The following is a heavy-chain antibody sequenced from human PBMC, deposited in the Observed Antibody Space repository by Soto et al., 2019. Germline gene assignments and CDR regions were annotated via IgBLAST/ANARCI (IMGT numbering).Heavy chain of an antibody. CDR1: GYTFTSYG. V-gene: IGHV1-18*01. Sequence: QVHLVQSGAEVKKPGASVKVSCKASGYTFTSYGITWVRQAPGQGLEWMGWISAHNGNTDYAQKLQGRVIVTRATSTSTAYMELRGRRSDDTAVYYCARGRYGDYWGQGARVTVSS. CDR3: ARGRYGDY. CDR2: ISAHNGNT. J-gene: IGHJ4*02. D-gene: IGHD1-1*01.